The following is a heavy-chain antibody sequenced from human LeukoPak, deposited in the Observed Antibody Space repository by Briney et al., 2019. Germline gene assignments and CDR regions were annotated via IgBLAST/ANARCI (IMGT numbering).Heavy chain of an antibody. Sequence: ASVKVSCKASGYTFTNYYMHWVRQAPGQALEWIGLSNPTGSSTNYAQKFRGRVTMSRDTSTGRVYMELSSLRSEDTAVFYCAREESGGYFDYWGQGTLVTVSS. CDR3: AREESGGYFDY. CDR1: GYTFTNYY. CDR2: SNPTGSST. D-gene: IGHD2-8*02. J-gene: IGHJ4*02. V-gene: IGHV1-46*01.